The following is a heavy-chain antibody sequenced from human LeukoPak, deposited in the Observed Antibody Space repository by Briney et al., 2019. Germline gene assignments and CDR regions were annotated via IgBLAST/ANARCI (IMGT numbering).Heavy chain of an antibody. CDR1: GDSVPSNNGA. Sequence: SQTLSLTCAISGDSVPSNNGAWNWIRQSPSRGLEWLGRTYYRSKWYNDFAPSMQGRITINPDTSKNQFSLQLYSVTPEDTAVYYCARDVGTSGWHTFDYWGQGTLVTVSS. V-gene: IGHV6-1*01. J-gene: IGHJ4*02. CDR3: ARDVGTSGWHTFDY. CDR2: TYYRSKWYN. D-gene: IGHD6-19*01.